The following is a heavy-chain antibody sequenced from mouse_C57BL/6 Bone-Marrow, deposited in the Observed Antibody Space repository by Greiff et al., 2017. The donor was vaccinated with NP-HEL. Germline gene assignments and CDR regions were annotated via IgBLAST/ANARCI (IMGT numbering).Heavy chain of an antibody. CDR2: ISYDGSN. J-gene: IGHJ4*01. CDR3: ARMLYGSSFHYYAMDY. Sequence: EVKLQQSGPGLVKPSQSLSLTCSVTGYSITSGYYWNWIRQFPGNKLEWMGYISYDGSNNYNPSLKNRISITRDTSKNQFFLKLNSVTTEDTATYYCARMLYGSSFHYYAMDYWGQGTSVTVSS. D-gene: IGHD1-1*01. V-gene: IGHV3-6*01. CDR1: GYSITSGYY.